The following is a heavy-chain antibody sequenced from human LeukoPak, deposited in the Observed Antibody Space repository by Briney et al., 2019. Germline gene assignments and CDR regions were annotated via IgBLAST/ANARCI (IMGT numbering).Heavy chain of an antibody. J-gene: IGHJ4*02. CDR1: GFTFSSYA. CDR2: ISGSGCST. CDR3: AKPDSSGYYYRPYYFDY. V-gene: IGHV3-23*01. Sequence: GGSLRLSCAASGFTFSSYAMSWVRQAPGKGLEWVSAISGSGCSTYYADSVKGRFTISRDNSKNTLYLQMNSLRAEDTAVYYCAKPDSSGYYYRPYYFDYWGQGTLVTVSS. D-gene: IGHD3-22*01.